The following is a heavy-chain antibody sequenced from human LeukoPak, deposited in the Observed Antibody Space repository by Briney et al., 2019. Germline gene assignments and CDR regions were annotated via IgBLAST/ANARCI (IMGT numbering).Heavy chain of an antibody. D-gene: IGHD3-22*01. CDR2: IYSGGST. CDR1: GFTVSSNY. V-gene: IGHV3-66*01. J-gene: IGHJ4*02. Sequence: PGGSLRLSCAASGFTVSSNYMSWVRQAPGKGLEWVSVIYSGGSTYYADSVKGRFTISRDNSKNTLYLQMNSLRAEDTAVYYCARDTPYYYDSSGYHFDYWGQGTLVTVSS. CDR3: ARDTPYYYDSSGYHFDY.